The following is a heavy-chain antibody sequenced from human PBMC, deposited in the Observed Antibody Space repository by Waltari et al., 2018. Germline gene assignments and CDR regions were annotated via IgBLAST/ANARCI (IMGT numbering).Heavy chain of an antibody. CDR3: AKVAPMVQGEGEFDY. CDR2: IRYDGSNK. Sequence: QVQLVESGGGVVQPGGSLRLSCAASGFTFSSYGMHWVRQAPGKGLEWVAFIRYDGSNKYYADSVKGRFTISRDNSKNTLYLQMNSLRAEDTAVYYCAKVAPMVQGEGEFDYWGQGTLVTVSS. J-gene: IGHJ4*02. D-gene: IGHD3-10*01. CDR1: GFTFSSYG. V-gene: IGHV3-30*02.